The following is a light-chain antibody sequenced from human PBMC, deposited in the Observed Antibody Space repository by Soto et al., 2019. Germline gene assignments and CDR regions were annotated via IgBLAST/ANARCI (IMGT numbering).Light chain of an antibody. V-gene: IGKV3-20*01. CDR1: QSVSSTH. Sequence: ELVLTQSPVALSLSSGERATLSCRASQSVSSTHLSWYQQKPGQAPRLLIYGVSSRATGIPDRFSGSGSGTAFTLTISRVEPEDFAFYFCHHCGHSSWTFGQGSRVEIK. CDR3: HHCGHSSWT. CDR2: GVS. J-gene: IGKJ1*01.